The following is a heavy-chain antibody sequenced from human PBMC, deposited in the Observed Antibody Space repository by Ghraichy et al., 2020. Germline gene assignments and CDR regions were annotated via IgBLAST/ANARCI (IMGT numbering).Heavy chain of an antibody. CDR2: ISGSGNDR. D-gene: IGHD2/OR15-2a*01. CDR3: AKEAKYCNTGGCPFEY. CDR1: GFTFSIHT. J-gene: IGHJ4*02. V-gene: IGHV3-23*01. Sequence: GGSLRLSCAASGFTFSIHTMSWVRQAPGKGLEWVSAISGSGNDRYYADSVKGRFTISRHNPKNTLYLQMNSLRAEDTAIYYCAKEAKYCNTGGCPFEYWGQGTLVTVSS.